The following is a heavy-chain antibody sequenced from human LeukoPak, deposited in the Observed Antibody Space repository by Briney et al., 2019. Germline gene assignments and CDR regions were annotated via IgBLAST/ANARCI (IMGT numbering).Heavy chain of an antibody. CDR1: GGSFSGYY. V-gene: IGHV4-34*01. Sequence: SETLSLTCAVYGGSFSGYYWSWIRQPPGKGLEWIGEINHSGSTNYNPSLKSRVTISVDTSKNQFSLKLSSVTAADTAVYYCARGRRANPNWFDPWGQGTLVTVSP. J-gene: IGHJ5*02. CDR3: ARGRRANPNWFDP. CDR2: INHSGST.